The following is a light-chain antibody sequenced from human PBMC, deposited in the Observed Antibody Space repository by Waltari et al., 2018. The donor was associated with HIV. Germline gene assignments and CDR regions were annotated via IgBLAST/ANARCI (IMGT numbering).Light chain of an antibody. CDR1: QSVSSY. CDR2: DAS. CDR3: QQRSNWPPLT. Sequence: EIVLTQYPATLSLSPGETATLTGMASQSVSSYLARYQQKPGQAPRLLIYDASNRATGIPARFSGSGSGTDFTLTISSLEPEDFAVYYCQQRSNWPPLTFGGGTKVEI. J-gene: IGKJ4*01. V-gene: IGKV3-11*01.